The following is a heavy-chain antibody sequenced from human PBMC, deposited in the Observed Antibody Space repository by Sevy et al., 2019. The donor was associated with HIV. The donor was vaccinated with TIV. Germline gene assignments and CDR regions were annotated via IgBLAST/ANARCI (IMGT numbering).Heavy chain of an antibody. D-gene: IGHD3-10*01. CDR1: GFTFSSYA. CDR3: AKDRTGITMVRGAPDY. Sequence: GGSLRLSCAASGFTFSSYAMSWVRQAPGKGLEWVSAISGSGGSTYYADSVKGRFTISRDNSKNTLYLQMNSLRAEETAVYYCAKDRTGITMVRGAPDYWGQGTLVTVSS. V-gene: IGHV3-23*01. CDR2: ISGSGGST. J-gene: IGHJ4*02.